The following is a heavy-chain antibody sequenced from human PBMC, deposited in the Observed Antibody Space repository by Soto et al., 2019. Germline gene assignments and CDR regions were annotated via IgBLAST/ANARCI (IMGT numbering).Heavy chain of an antibody. J-gene: IGHJ4*02. V-gene: IGHV4-34*01. CDR3: AREGYCSGGSCYSRTLDY. Sequence: SETLSLTCAVYGGSFSGYYWSWIRQPPGKGLEWIGEINHSGSTNYNPSLKSRVTISVDTSKNQFSLKLSSVTAADTAVYYCAREGYCSGGSCYSRTLDYWGQGTLVTVSS. CDR1: GGSFSGYY. D-gene: IGHD2-15*01. CDR2: INHSGST.